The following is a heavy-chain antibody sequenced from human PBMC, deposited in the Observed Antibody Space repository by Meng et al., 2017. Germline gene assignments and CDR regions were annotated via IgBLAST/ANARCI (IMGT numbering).Heavy chain of an antibody. CDR3: ARGTVYYDYVWGSYRTHNHGKFDY. J-gene: IGHJ4*02. Sequence: GSLRLSCAVYGGSFSGYYWSWIRQPPGKGLEWIGEINHSGSTNYNPSLKSRVTISVDTSKNQFSLKLSSVTAADTAVYYCARGTVYYDYVWGSYRTHNHGKFDYWGQGTLVTVSS. D-gene: IGHD3-16*02. V-gene: IGHV4-34*01. CDR1: GGSFSGYY. CDR2: INHSGST.